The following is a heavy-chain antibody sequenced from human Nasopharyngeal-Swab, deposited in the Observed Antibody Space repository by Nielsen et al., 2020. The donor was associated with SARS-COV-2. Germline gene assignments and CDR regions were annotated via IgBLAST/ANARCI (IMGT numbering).Heavy chain of an antibody. V-gene: IGHV1-8*01. Sequence: ASVKVSCKTSGYTLINNDIHWVRQATGQGLEWMGWMNPNSETTGSAQKFQGRVTMTWDTSIRTVYMELSSVRSEDTAVYYCASGTYYTGMDVWGQGTTVTVSS. J-gene: IGHJ6*02. CDR2: MNPNSETT. CDR3: ASGTYYTGMDV. CDR1: GYTLINND. D-gene: IGHD3-3*01.